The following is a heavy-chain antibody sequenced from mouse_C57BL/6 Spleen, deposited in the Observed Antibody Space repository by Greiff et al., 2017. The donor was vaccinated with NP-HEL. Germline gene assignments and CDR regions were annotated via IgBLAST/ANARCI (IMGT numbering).Heavy chain of an antibody. CDR2: INYDGSST. V-gene: IGHV5-16*01. CDR3: ARDDYYYGSSSWYFDV. J-gene: IGHJ1*03. CDR1: GFTFSDYY. Sequence: EVNVVESEGGLVQPGSSMKLSCTASGFTFSDYYMAWVRQVPEKGLEWVANINYDGSSTYYLDSLKSRFIISRDNAKNILYLQMSSLKSEDTATYYCARDDYYYGSSSWYFDVWGTGTTVTVSS. D-gene: IGHD1-1*01.